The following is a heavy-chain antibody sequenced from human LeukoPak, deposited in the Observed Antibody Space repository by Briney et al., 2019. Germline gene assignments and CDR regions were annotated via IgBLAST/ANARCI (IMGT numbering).Heavy chain of an antibody. CDR1: GGSISSGDFY. J-gene: IGHJ4*02. CDR2: IYYSGTT. Sequence: SETLSLTCTVSGGSISSGDFYWSWIRQHPGKGLEWIGYIYYSGTTYYSPSLKSRVTISLDTTKNQFSLKLSSVTAADTAVYYCARGADSSGYYSIFYFDYWGQGTQVTVSS. D-gene: IGHD3-22*01. V-gene: IGHV4-31*03. CDR3: ARGADSSGYYSIFYFDY.